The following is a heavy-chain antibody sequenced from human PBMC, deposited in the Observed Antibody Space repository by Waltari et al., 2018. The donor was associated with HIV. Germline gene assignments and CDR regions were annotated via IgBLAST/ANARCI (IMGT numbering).Heavy chain of an antibody. CDR1: GGSISSYY. D-gene: IGHD3-10*01. CDR3: ARSPMDPTNYFDY. Sequence: QVQLQESGPGLVKPSATLSLTCTVSGGSISSYYWSWIRQPPGKGLEWIGYIYYSGSTKSTPSLTSRVTISVDTSKNQCSLKLSSVTAADTAVYYCARSPMDPTNYFDYWGQGTLVTVSS. J-gene: IGHJ4*02. CDR2: IYYSGST. V-gene: IGHV4-59*01.